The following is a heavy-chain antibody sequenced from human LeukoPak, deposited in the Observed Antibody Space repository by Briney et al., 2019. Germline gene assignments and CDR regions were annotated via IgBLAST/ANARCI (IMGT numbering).Heavy chain of an antibody. Sequence: GGSLRLSCAASRFTFSSYSMNWVRQAPGKGLEGLSFISGSSSTKFYADSVKGRFTISRDNSKNTLYLQMNSLRAEDTAVYYCAKDRYDFWSGPSYFDYWGQGTLVTVSS. CDR3: AKDRYDFWSGPSYFDY. J-gene: IGHJ4*02. D-gene: IGHD3-3*01. CDR2: ISGSSSTK. CDR1: RFTFSSYS. V-gene: IGHV3-48*01.